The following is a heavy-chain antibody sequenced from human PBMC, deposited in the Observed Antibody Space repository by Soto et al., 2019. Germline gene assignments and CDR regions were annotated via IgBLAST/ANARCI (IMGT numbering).Heavy chain of an antibody. V-gene: IGHV5-51*01. CDR1: GYSFTSYW. CDR2: IYPGDSDT. CDR3: AMGMGPTDYGMDV. D-gene: IGHD7-27*01. Sequence: RGSLKSSCEGSGYSFTSYWIGWVRQMPGKGLEWMGIIYPGDSDTRYSPSLQGQVTISADKSISTAYLQWSSLKASDTAMYYCAMGMGPTDYGMDVWGQGTTVTLSS. J-gene: IGHJ6*02.